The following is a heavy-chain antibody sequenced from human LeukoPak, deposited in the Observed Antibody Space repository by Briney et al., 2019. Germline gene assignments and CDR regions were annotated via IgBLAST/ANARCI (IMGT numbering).Heavy chain of an antibody. V-gene: IGHV1-2*02. CDR3: ARSRRVGNGEYPDY. D-gene: IGHD3-10*01. Sequence: ASVKVSCKASGYTFTGYYMHWVRKTPGQGLEWMGWINPNTGDTNYGRKFQGRVTMTRDTSINAAYMELRSLRSDDTAVYYCARSRRVGNGEYPDYWGQGTLVTVSS. CDR2: INPNTGDT. J-gene: IGHJ4*02. CDR1: GYTFTGYY.